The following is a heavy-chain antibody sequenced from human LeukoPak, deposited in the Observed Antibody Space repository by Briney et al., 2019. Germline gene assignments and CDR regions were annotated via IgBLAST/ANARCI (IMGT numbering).Heavy chain of an antibody. V-gene: IGHV4-38-2*02. J-gene: IGHJ5*02. CDR3: ARVGQLLYFFDP. D-gene: IGHD2-2*02. CDR1: GYSISSGYY. CDR2: IYHSGST. Sequence: KPSETLSLTCTVSGYSISSGYYWGWIRQPPGKGLEWIGSIYHSGSTYYNPSLKSRVTISVDTSKNQFSLKLSSVTAADTAVYYCARVGQLLYFFDPWGQGTLVTVSS.